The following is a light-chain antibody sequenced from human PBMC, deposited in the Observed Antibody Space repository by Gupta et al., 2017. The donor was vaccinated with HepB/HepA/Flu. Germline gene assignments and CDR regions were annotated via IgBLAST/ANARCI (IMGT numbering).Light chain of an antibody. CDR1: SSNIGAGYD. CDR3: QSYDSSLSGSEV. CDR2: GNS. V-gene: IGLV1-40*01. J-gene: IGLJ2*01. Sequence: QSVLTQPPSVSGAPGQRVTISCTGRSSNIGAGYDVHWYQQLPGTAPKLLIYGNSNRPSGVPERFSGSKSGTSASLAITGLQAEDEADYYCQSYDSSLSGSEVFGGGTKLTVL.